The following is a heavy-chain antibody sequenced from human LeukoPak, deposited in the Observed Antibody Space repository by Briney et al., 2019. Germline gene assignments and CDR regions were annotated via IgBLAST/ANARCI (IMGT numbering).Heavy chain of an antibody. V-gene: IGHV4-31*03. Sequence: PSETLSLTCTVSGGSISIGGYYWSWIRQHPGKGLEWIGYIYYSGSTYYNPSLKSRVTISVDTSKNQFSLKLSSVTAADTAVYYCARAENWGSFDYWGQGTLVTVSS. CDR1: GGSISIGGYY. D-gene: IGHD7-27*01. CDR2: IYYSGST. J-gene: IGHJ4*02. CDR3: ARAENWGSFDY.